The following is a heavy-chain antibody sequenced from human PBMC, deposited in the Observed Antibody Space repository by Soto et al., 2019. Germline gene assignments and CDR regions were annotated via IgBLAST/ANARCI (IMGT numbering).Heavy chain of an antibody. CDR3: TTGRDDLLY. D-gene: IGHD1-26*01. J-gene: IGHJ4*02. CDR2: IKSKTDGGST. Sequence: EVQLVESGGGLVKPGGSLRLSCAVSGFTFDKVWMNWVRQATGKGLEWVGRIKSKTDGGSTDDAAPVKGRFTLSRDDTKHMLYLKMNSLQTEDTGMYFCTTGRDDLLYWGQGTLVTVSS. V-gene: IGHV3-15*07. CDR1: GFTFDKVW.